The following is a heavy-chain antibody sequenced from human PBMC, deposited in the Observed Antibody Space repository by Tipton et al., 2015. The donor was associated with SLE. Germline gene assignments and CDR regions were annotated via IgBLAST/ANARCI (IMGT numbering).Heavy chain of an antibody. V-gene: IGHV3-21*01. CDR3: ARGKAGDSYYYYYMDV. CDR2: ISSTSTYI. D-gene: IGHD7-27*01. CDR1: GFTFKSYT. J-gene: IGHJ6*03. Sequence: SLRLSCAASGFTFKSYTMNWVRQAPGKGLEWVSSISSTSTYIYYADSMKGRFTVSRDNAKNSLYLQMNSLRAEDTAVYYCARGKAGDSYYYYYMDVWGKGTTVTVSS.